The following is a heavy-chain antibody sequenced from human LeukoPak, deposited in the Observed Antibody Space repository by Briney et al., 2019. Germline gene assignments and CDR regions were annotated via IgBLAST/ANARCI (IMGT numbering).Heavy chain of an antibody. J-gene: IGHJ4*02. CDR2: ISWNSGSI. V-gene: IGHV3-9*01. Sequence: GGSLRLSCAASGFTFDDYSMHWVRQAPGKGLEWVSGISWNSGSIGYADSVKGRSTISRDNAKNSLYLQMNSLRAEDTALYYCAKDSDSSGWYYFDYWGQGTLVTVSS. D-gene: IGHD6-19*01. CDR1: GFTFDDYS. CDR3: AKDSDSSGWYYFDY.